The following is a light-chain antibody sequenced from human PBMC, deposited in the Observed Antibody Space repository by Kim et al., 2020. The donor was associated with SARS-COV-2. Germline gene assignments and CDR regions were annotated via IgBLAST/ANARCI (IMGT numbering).Light chain of an antibody. CDR2: GAS. CDR3: QQYNNWRSWT. V-gene: IGKV3-15*01. CDR1: QSVSSN. Sequence: SPGERATLSCRASQSVSSNLAWYQQKPGQAPRLLIDGASTRATGIPARFSGSGSGTEFTLTISSLQSEDFAVYYCQQYNNWRSWTFGQGTKVDIK. J-gene: IGKJ1*01.